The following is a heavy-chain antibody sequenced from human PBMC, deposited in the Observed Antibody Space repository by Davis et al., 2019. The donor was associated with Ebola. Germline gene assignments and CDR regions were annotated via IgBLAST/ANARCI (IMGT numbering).Heavy chain of an antibody. CDR2: IYHSGST. Sequence: PSETLSLTCTVSGYSISSGYYWGWIRQPPGKGLEWIGSIYHSGSTYYNPSLKSRVTISVDTSKNQFSLKLSSVTAADTAVYYCAREGSIAVADDFDYWGQGTLVTVSS. J-gene: IGHJ4*02. D-gene: IGHD6-19*01. CDR3: AREGSIAVADDFDY. CDR1: GYSISSGYY. V-gene: IGHV4-38-2*02.